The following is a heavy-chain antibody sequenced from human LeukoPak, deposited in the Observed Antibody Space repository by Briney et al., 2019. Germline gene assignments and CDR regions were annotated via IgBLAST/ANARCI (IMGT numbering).Heavy chain of an antibody. Sequence: SETLSLTCAVYGGSFSDYYWTWIRQPPGKGLEWIGEINHRGSTHYIPSLKSRVTISVDTSKKQFSLKLSSVTAADTAVYYCATYSTGFDIWGQGTVVTVSS. CDR1: GGSFSDYY. J-gene: IGHJ3*02. V-gene: IGHV4-34*01. D-gene: IGHD6-19*01. CDR2: INHRGST. CDR3: ATYSTGFDI.